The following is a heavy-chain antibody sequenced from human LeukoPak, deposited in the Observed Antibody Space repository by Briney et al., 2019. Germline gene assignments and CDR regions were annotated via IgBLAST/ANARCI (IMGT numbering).Heavy chain of an antibody. CDR1: GFTFSSYG. Sequence: GGSLRLSCAASGFTFSSYGMHWVRQAPGKGLEWVAVIWYDGSNKCYADSVKGRFTISRDNSKNTLYLQMNSLRAEDTAVYYCARPNGDYEFSLDYWGQGTLVTVSS. D-gene: IGHD4-17*01. V-gene: IGHV3-33*01. J-gene: IGHJ4*02. CDR3: ARPNGDYEFSLDY. CDR2: IWYDGSNK.